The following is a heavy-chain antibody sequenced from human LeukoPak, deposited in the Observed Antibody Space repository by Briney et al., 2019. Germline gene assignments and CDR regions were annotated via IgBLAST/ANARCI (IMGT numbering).Heavy chain of an antibody. D-gene: IGHD1-26*01. CDR2: IYYSGST. V-gene: IGHV4-39*07. CDR1: GGSVSSGSYY. Sequence: KASETLSLTCTVSGGSVSSGSYYWGWIRQPPGKGLEWIGNIYYSGSTYYNPSLKSRVTISVETSKNQLSLKLSSVTAADTAVYYCARDTVGATFPGAFDIWGQGTMVTVSS. J-gene: IGHJ3*02. CDR3: ARDTVGATFPGAFDI.